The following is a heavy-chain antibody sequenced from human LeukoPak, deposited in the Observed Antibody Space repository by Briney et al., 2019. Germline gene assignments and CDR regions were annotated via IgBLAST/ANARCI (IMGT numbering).Heavy chain of an antibody. V-gene: IGHV3-23*01. CDR3: AKDIVVVPAAGNAFDI. D-gene: IGHD2-2*01. J-gene: IGHJ3*02. CDR1: GFTFSSYA. CDR2: ISGSGGST. Sequence: PGGSLRLSCAASGFTFSSYAMSWVRQAPGKGLEWVSAISGSGGSTYYADSVRGRFTLSRDNSKNMLYLQMNSLGAEDTAVYYCAKDIVVVPAAGNAFDIWGQGTMVTVSS.